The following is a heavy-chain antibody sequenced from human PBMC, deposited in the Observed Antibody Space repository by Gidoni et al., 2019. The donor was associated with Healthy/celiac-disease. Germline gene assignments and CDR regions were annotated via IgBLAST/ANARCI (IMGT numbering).Heavy chain of an antibody. CDR1: GFTFSSYG. CDR3: ARGISDYGDYADAFDI. V-gene: IGHV3-33*01. Sequence: QVQLVESGGGVVQPGRSLRLSCAASGFTFSSYGMHWVRQAPGKGLEWVAVIWYDGSNKYYADSVKGRFTISRDNSKNTLYLQMNSLRAEDTAVYYCARGISDYGDYADAFDIWGQGTMVTVSS. CDR2: IWYDGSNK. J-gene: IGHJ3*02. D-gene: IGHD4-17*01.